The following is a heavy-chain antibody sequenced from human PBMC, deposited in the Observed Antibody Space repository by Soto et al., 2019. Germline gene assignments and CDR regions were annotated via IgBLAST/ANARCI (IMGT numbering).Heavy chain of an antibody. CDR1: GGSISSYY. D-gene: IGHD5-18*01. V-gene: IGHV4-59*01. Sequence: SETLSLTCTVSGGSISSYYWSWIRQPPGKGLEWIGYIYYSGSTNYNPSLKSRVTISVDTSKNQFSLKLSSVTAADTAVYYCARVRGYSYASNWFDPWGQGTLVTVSS. CDR2: IYYSGST. J-gene: IGHJ5*02. CDR3: ARVRGYSYASNWFDP.